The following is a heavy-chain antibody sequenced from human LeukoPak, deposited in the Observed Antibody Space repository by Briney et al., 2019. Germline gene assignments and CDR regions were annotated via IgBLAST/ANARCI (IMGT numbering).Heavy chain of an antibody. V-gene: IGHV3-21*04. J-gene: IGHJ3*02. CDR1: GFTFSSYS. CDR3: AKDRAFDI. Sequence: PGGSLRLSCAASGFTFSSYSMNWVRQAPGKGLEWVSSISSSSSYIYYADSVKGRFTISRDNSKNTLYLQMNSLRAEDTAVYYCAKDRAFDIWGQGTMVTVSS. CDR2: ISSSSSYI.